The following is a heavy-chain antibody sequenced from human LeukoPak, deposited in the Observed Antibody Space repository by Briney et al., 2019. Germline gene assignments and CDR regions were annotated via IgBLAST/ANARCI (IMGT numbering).Heavy chain of an antibody. D-gene: IGHD4-11*01. V-gene: IGHV3-20*01. CDR2: INWNGGST. J-gene: IGHJ6*04. CDR1: GFTVSSNY. Sequence: GGSLRLSCAASGFTVSSNYMSWVRQAPGKGLEWVSGINWNGGSTGYADSVKGRFTISRDNAKNSLYLQMNSLRAEDTALYHCARDRRRFTVTMQQADVWGKGTTVTVSS. CDR3: ARDRRRFTVTMQQADV.